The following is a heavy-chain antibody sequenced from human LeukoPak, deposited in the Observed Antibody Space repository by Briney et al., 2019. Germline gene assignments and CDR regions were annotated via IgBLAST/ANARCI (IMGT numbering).Heavy chain of an antibody. J-gene: IGHJ4*02. CDR1: GFTFRRSW. Sequence: GRSLSLSRAASGFTFRRSWIHWVRHAPGKGLVWVSRINKDGSVTDYAEFVKGRFSISRDNAKHRSYLHMNCLRVEDRAIYFCVKVRGRARVGYFDYWGRGTLVTVSS. CDR3: VKVRGRARVGYFDY. CDR2: INKDGSVT. V-gene: IGHV3-74*01. D-gene: IGHD1-26*01.